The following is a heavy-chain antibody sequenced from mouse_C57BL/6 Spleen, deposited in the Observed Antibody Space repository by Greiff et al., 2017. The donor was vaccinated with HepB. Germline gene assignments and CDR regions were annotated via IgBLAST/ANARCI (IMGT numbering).Heavy chain of an antibody. CDR2: IDPSDSYT. D-gene: IGHD1-1*01. CDR3: ARRDYGSSYGYYFDY. J-gene: IGHJ2*01. Sequence: QVQLQQPGAELVKPGASVKLSCKASGYTLTSYWMQWVKQRPGQGLEWIGEIDPSDSYTNYNQKFKGKATLTVDTSSSTAYMQLSSLTSEDSAVYYCARRDYGSSYGYYFDYWGQGTTLTVSS. V-gene: IGHV1-50*01. CDR1: GYTLTSYW.